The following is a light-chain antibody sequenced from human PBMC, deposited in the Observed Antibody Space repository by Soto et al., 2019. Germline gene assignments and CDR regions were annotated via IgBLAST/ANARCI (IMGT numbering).Light chain of an antibody. CDR2: GSS. Sequence: DIQMTQSPSSVSASVGNRVTITCRASQGVSDWVAWYQQKPGEAPKLLIYGSSSLLSGVPSRFSGTRSGTDFTLTISSLKNEDFATYDCQQANSYTWTFGQGTKVDIK. J-gene: IGKJ1*01. V-gene: IGKV1-12*01. CDR3: QQANSYTWT. CDR1: QGVSDW.